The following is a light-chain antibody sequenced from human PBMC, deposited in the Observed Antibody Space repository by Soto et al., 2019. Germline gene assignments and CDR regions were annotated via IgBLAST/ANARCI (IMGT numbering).Light chain of an antibody. J-gene: IGKJ5*01. CDR3: QQRSNWPMST. Sequence: EIVMTQSPATLSVSPGERATLSCRASQSVSSNFAWYQQRPAQAPRLLIYDVSTRATGVPTRFSGSGSGTEFTLTISSLQSEDFAVYYCQQRSNWPMSTFGQGTRLEIK. CDR1: QSVSSN. CDR2: DVS. V-gene: IGKV3D-15*01.